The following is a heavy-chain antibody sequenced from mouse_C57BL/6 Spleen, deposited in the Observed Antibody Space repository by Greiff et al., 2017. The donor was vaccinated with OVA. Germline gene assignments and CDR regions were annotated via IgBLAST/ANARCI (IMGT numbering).Heavy chain of an antibody. D-gene: IGHD2-13*01. CDR1: GYTFTSYW. Sequence: QVQLQQPGAELVMPWASVKLSCKASGYTFTSYWMHWVKQRPGQGLEWIGEIDPSDSYTNYNQKFKDNATLTVDKSSSTAYMQLSSLTSEDSAVYYCARRDYYYFDYWGQGTTLTVSS. J-gene: IGHJ2*01. V-gene: IGHV1-69*01. CDR3: ARRDYYYFDY. CDR2: IDPSDSYT.